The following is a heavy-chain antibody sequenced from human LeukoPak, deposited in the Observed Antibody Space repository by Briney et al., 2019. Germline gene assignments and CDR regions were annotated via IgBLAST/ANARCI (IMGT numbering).Heavy chain of an antibody. V-gene: IGHV3-21*01. CDR2: ISSSSSYI. J-gene: IGHJ3*02. Sequence: PGGSLRLSCAASGFTFSSYSMDWVRQAPGKGRVWVSSISSSSSYIYYADSVKGRFTISRDNAKNSLYLQMNSLRAEDTAVYYCARYVVVVAATQLDAFDIWGQGTMVTVSS. CDR1: GFTFSSYS. CDR3: ARYVVVVAATQLDAFDI. D-gene: IGHD2-15*01.